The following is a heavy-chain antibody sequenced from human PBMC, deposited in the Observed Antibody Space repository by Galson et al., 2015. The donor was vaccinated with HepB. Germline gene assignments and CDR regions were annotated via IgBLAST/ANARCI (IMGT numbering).Heavy chain of an antibody. CDR3: ARQTLLVRGEGGRFDP. D-gene: IGHD3-10*01. CDR1: GYSFSSYW. Sequence: QSGAEMKKPGESLKISCPASGYSFSSYWIGWVRQRPGKGLEWMGIIYPGDSETKYNTSFEGQVTISANKSISTAYLQWSSLKASDTAIYYCARQTLLVRGEGGRFDPWGQGTLVTVSS. J-gene: IGHJ5*02. V-gene: IGHV5-51*01. CDR2: IYPGDSET.